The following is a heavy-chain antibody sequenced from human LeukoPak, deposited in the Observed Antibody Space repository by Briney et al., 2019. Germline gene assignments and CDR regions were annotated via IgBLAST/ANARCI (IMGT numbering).Heavy chain of an antibody. V-gene: IGHV4-39*01. CDR2: IYYSGST. D-gene: IGHD6-13*01. CDR3: AIHGGAAGGH. J-gene: IGHJ4*02. CDR1: GGSISSSSYY. Sequence: PSETLSLTCTVSGGSISSSSYYWGWIRQPPGKGLEWIGSIYYSGSTYYNPSLKSRVTISVDTSKNQLSLKLTSVTAADTAVYYCAIHGGAAGGHWGQGTLVTVSS.